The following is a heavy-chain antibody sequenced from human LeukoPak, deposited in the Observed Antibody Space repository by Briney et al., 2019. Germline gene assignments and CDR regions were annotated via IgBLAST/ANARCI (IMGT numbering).Heavy chain of an antibody. CDR1: GGSISSSSYY. CDR2: IYYSGRT. CDR3: ARRRYYDSTGYLD. V-gene: IGHV4-39*01. J-gene: IGHJ1*01. Sequence: SETLSLTCTVSGGSISSSSYYWDWIRQPPGKGPEWMGSIYYSGRTYYNMSLKSRVTISIDTSKNQFSLNLNSVTAADTAVYYCARRRYYDSTGYLDWGQGTLVTVSS. D-gene: IGHD3-22*01.